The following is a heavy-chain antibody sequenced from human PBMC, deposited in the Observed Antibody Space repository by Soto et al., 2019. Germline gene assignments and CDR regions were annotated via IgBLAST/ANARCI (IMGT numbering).Heavy chain of an antibody. Sequence: SETLSLTCTVSGDSINSSDYCWGWVRQPPGKGLEWIGEINHSGSTNYNPSLKSRVTISVDTSKNQFSLKLSSVTAADTAVYYCARASNKRGYSYGPDYWGQGPLVTVSS. J-gene: IGHJ4*02. D-gene: IGHD5-18*01. CDR1: GDSINSSDYC. CDR3: ARASNKRGYSYGPDY. V-gene: IGHV4-39*07. CDR2: INHSGST.